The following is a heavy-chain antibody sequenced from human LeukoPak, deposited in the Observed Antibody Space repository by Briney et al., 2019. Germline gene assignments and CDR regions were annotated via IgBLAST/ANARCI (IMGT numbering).Heavy chain of an antibody. CDR1: GFRFSTYG. V-gene: IGHV3-33*01. CDR3: ARDRKIAVTPYYYYGMDV. D-gene: IGHD6-19*01. CDR2: IWYDGSNK. Sequence: GGSLRLSCAASGFRFSTYGMHWVRQAPGKGLEWVAVIWYDGSNKYYADSVEGRFTISRDDSKNTLYLQMNSLRAEDTAVYYCARDRKIAVTPYYYYGMDVWGQGTTVTVSS. J-gene: IGHJ6*02.